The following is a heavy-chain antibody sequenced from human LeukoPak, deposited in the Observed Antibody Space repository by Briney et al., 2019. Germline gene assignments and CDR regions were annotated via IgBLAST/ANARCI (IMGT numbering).Heavy chain of an antibody. Sequence: PSETLSLTCAVSGGSISSSNWWSWVRQPPGKGLEWIGEIYHSGSTNYNPSLKSRVTISVDKSKNQFSLKLSSVTAADTAVYYCARDRRYYGSSPTIFDYWGQGTLVTVSS. V-gene: IGHV4-4*02. CDR1: GGSISSSNW. D-gene: IGHD3-10*01. CDR3: ARDRRYYGSSPTIFDY. CDR2: IYHSGST. J-gene: IGHJ4*02.